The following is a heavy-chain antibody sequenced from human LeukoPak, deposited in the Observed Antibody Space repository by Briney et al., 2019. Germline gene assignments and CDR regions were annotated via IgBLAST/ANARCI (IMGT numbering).Heavy chain of an antibody. Sequence: GGSLRLSCAASGFTFSSYAMSWVRQAPGKGLEWVSAISGSGGSTYYADSVKGRFTISRDNSKNTLYLRMNSLRAEDTAVYYCARNLGGYSGYDWFWFDPWGQGTLVTVSS. CDR3: ARNLGGYSGYDWFWFDP. D-gene: IGHD5-12*01. V-gene: IGHV3-23*01. J-gene: IGHJ5*02. CDR1: GFTFSSYA. CDR2: ISGSGGST.